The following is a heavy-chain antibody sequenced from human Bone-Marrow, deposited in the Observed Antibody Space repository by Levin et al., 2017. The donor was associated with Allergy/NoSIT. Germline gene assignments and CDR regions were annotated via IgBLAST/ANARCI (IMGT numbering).Heavy chain of an antibody. J-gene: IGHJ3*01. V-gene: IGHV3-30*18. Sequence: RSGGSLRLSCVVSGLSLGAYGMHWVRQAPGKGLEWVAVISYEGIKKNYAESVRGRFAISKEDSKKTLYLQMNSLRPDDTAVYYCAKDRGGDHYDSSSSEDGFDVWGQGTMVLVSS. CDR3: AKDRGGDHYDSSSSEDGFDV. CDR2: ISYEGIKK. CDR1: GLSLGAYG. D-gene: IGHD3-22*01.